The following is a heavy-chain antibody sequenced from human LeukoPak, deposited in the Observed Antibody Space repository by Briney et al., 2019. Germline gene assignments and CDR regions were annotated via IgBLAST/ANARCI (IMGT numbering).Heavy chain of an antibody. CDR2: IYYSGST. V-gene: IGHV4-31*03. Sequence: SETLSLTCTVSGGSISSGGYYWSWIRQHPGKGLEWIGYIYYSGSTYYNPSLKSRVTISVDTSKNQFSLKLSSVTAAGTAVYYCARFGELLYWFDPWGQGTLVTVSS. CDR3: ARFGELLYWFDP. D-gene: IGHD3-10*01. CDR1: GGSISSGGYY. J-gene: IGHJ5*02.